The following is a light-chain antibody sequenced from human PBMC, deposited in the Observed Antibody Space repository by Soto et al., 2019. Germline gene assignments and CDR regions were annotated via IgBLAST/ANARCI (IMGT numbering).Light chain of an antibody. J-gene: IGKJ4*01. CDR2: GAS. Sequence: EIVMTQSPAILSVSPGERATLSCRASQSVSSNLAWYQQKPGQTPRLLIYGASTRATGIPARFSGSGSGTEFTLAICSLKSEDFAIPYYQQYNKCLMSTIGGGTQLEIK. CDR3: QQYNKCLMST. CDR1: QSVSSN. V-gene: IGKV3-15*01.